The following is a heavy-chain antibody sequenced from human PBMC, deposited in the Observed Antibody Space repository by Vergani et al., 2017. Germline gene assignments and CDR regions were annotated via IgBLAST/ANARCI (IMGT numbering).Heavy chain of an antibody. CDR1: GFTFSSYA. V-gene: IGHV3-23*01. CDR2: ISGSGGST. CDR3: AKDKGREGAYFDY. Sequence: EVQLLESGGGLVQPGGSLRLSCAASGFTFSSYAMSWVRQAPGKGLEWVSAISGSGGSTYYADSVKGRFTISRDNSKNSLYLQMNSLRTEDTALYYCAKDKGREGAYFDYWGQGTLVTVSS. J-gene: IGHJ4*02.